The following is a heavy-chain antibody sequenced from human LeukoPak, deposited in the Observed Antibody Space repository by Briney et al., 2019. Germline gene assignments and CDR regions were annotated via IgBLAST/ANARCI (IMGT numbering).Heavy chain of an antibody. CDR1: GFTFATYA. V-gene: IGHV3-23*01. CDR2: ISGSGGST. Sequence: GGSLGLSCAASGFTFATYAMSWVRQAPGKGLEWVSAISGSGGSTYYADSVKGRFTISRDNSKNTLYLQMISLRAEDTAVYYCATRPRYYYGSGSYSGQDSWGQGTLVTVSS. D-gene: IGHD3-10*01. J-gene: IGHJ4*02. CDR3: ATRPRYYYGSGSYSGQDS.